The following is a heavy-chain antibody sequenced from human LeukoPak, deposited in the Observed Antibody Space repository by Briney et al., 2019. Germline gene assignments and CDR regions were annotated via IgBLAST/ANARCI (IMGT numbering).Heavy chain of an antibody. CDR1: RFPFSVYE. CDR3: ALLAVASDFDY. J-gene: IGHJ4*02. Sequence: GGSLRLSCAVSRFPFSVYEMNGVRQAPGKGLEWVSNIASSGTTKYYADSVKGRFSISRDNAKSSLYLQMNSLRVEDTAVYYCALLAVASDFDYWGQGALVTVSS. D-gene: IGHD6-19*01. CDR2: IASSGTTK. V-gene: IGHV3-48*03.